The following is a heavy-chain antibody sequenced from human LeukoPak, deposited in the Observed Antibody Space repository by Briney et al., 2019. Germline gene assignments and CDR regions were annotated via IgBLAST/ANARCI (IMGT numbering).Heavy chain of an antibody. V-gene: IGHV4-39*07. D-gene: IGHD4-17*01. CDR2: LYYSGGT. J-gene: IGHJ4*02. CDR1: GGSISSSSYY. CDR3: ARRPQYGSFDY. Sequence: SETLSLTCTVSGGSISSSSYYWGWIRQPPGKGLEWIGSLYYSGGTYYNPSLKSRIIMSVDTSKNQFSLKLSSVTAADTAVYYCARRPQYGSFDYWGQGTLVTVSS.